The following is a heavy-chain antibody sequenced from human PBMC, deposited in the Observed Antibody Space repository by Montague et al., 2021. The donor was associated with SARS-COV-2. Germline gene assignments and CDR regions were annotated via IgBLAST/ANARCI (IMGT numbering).Heavy chain of an antibody. Sequence: TLSLTCTVSGDSISTRNYNWICIRQPTGKELVWIGRNRTTGHTDYNSSLKSRVFMSVDTSTNQFSLSLTSVTAADTAVYFCARFGSGTLEFDLWGQGTLVAVSS. V-gene: IGHV4-61*02. CDR2: NRTTGHT. CDR1: GDSISTRNYN. D-gene: IGHD1-26*01. CDR3: ARFGSGTLEFDL. J-gene: IGHJ4*02.